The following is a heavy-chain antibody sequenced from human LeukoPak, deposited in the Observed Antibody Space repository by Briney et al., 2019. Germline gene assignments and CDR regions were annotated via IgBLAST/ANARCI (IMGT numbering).Heavy chain of an antibody. CDR2: MSYSGRA. J-gene: IGHJ4*02. CDR1: GGSLTDNTYY. CDR3: TSAPGVF. V-gene: IGHV4-39*01. Sequence: SETLSLTCTVSGGSLTDNTYYWGWVPQPPGKGQEWIGMMSYSGRAYYNPSPQSTLTISIDRSRNQYSLQLTSVSAADTAVYYCTSAPGVFWGQGTLVTVSS.